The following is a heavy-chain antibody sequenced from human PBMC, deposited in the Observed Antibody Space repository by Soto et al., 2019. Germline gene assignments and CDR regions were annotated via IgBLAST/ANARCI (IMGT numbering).Heavy chain of an antibody. CDR1: GFTFSSYG. D-gene: IGHD6-19*01. CDR3: ARDLSPYSSGNDY. CDR2: IWYDGSNK. J-gene: IGHJ4*02. V-gene: IGHV3-33*01. Sequence: GGSLRLSCAASGFTFSSYGMHWVRQAPGMGLEWVAVIWYDGSNKYYADSVKGRFTISRDNSKNTLYLQMNSLRAEDTAVYYCARDLSPYSSGNDYWGQGTLVTVSS.